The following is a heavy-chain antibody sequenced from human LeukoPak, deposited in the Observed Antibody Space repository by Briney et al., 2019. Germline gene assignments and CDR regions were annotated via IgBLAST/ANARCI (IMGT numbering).Heavy chain of an antibody. CDR2: INPNSGVT. CDR1: GYTFTGYY. V-gene: IGHV1-2*02. J-gene: IGHJ4*02. Sequence: ASVKVSCKASGYTFTGYYMHWVRQGPGEGVEWMGWINPNSGVTNYAQKSQGRVTMAKDTSISTAYMALSSLRSDATAVYYCARGLFDTASAGKQGVLYWGQGTLVTVSS. CDR3: ARGLFDTASAGKQGVLY. D-gene: IGHD6-13*01.